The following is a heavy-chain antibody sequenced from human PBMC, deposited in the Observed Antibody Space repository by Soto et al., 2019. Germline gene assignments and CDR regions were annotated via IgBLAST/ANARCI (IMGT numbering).Heavy chain of an antibody. CDR3: AKWSSTWSQIIDY. J-gene: IGHJ4*02. V-gene: IGHV3-23*01. D-gene: IGHD6-13*01. Sequence: EVQLLESGGGLVQPGGSLRLSCAASGFTFNNYAMNWVRQAPGKGLEWVSAISGTSGTTYYADSVKGRFTISRDNSKNTLYLQMNSLRAEDTAVYYCAKWSSTWSQIIDYWGQGTLVTVSS. CDR2: ISGTSGTT. CDR1: GFTFNNYA.